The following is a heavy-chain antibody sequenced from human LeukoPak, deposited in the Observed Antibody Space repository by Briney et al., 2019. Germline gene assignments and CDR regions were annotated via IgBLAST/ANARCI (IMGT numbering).Heavy chain of an antibody. J-gene: IGHJ4*02. D-gene: IGHD3-22*01. CDR1: GGSISSSSYY. CDR3: TRPYYYDSSGSPDY. CDR2: IYYSGST. Sequence: SETLSLTCTVSGGSISSSSYYWGWIRQPPGKGLEWIGSIYYSGSTYYNPSLKSRVTISVDTSKNQFSLKLSSVTATDTAVYYCTRPYYYDSSGSPDYWGQGTLVTVSS. V-gene: IGHV4-39*07.